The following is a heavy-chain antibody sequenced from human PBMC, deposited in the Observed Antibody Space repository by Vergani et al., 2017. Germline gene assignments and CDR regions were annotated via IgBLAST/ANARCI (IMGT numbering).Heavy chain of an antibody. Sequence: EVLLVESGGGLVQPGGSLRLSCAASGFTFSAYWMNWVRQAPGKGLEWVANIKQDGSEKYYVDSVKGRFTISRDNFRQTVNLHMNFLIAEDTAIYYCARDKFFPKDVFDLWGQGTLVTVSS. J-gene: IGHJ3*01. V-gene: IGHV3-7*03. CDR2: IKQDGSEK. CDR1: GFTFSAYW. CDR3: ARDKFFPKDVFDL.